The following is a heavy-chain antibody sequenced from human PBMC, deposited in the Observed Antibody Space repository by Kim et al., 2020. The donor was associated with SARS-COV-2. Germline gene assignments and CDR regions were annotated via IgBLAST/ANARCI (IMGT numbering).Heavy chain of an antibody. CDR2: IYHSGST. V-gene: IGHV4-4*02. J-gene: IGHJ4*02. CDR3: ARYRSGIVGASFDY. D-gene: IGHD1-26*01. Sequence: SETLSLTCAVSGGSISSSNWWSWVRQPPGKGLEWIGEIYHSGSTNYNPSLKSRVTISVDKSKNQFSLKLSSVTAADTAVYYCARYRSGIVGASFDYWGQGTLVTVSS. CDR1: GGSISSSNW.